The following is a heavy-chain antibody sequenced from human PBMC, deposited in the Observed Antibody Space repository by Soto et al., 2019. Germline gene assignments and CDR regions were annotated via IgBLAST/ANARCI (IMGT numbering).Heavy chain of an antibody. CDR1: GYTFTSYG. J-gene: IGHJ6*02. CDR2: ISAYNGNT. CDR3: ARITNENYDFWSGYSWYYYYGMDV. V-gene: IGHV1-18*01. D-gene: IGHD3-3*01. Sequence: VASVKVSCKASGYTFTSYGISWVRQAPGQGLEWMGWISAYNGNTNYAQKLQGRVTMTTDTSTSTAYMELRSLRSDDTAVYYCARITNENYDFWSGYSWYYYYGMDVWGQGTTVTVSS.